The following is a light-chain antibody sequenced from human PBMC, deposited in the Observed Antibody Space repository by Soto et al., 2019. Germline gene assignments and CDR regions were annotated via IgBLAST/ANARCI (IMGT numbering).Light chain of an antibody. CDR3: QHYNLWPPT. V-gene: IGKV3-20*01. Sequence: EIVLTQSPGTLSLSPGERATLSCRASQSVSSSYLAWYQQKPGQAPRLLIYGASSRATGIPDRFSGSGSGTDFTLTISRLEPEDFAVYSCQHYNLWPPTFGQGTKVDIK. J-gene: IGKJ1*01. CDR1: QSVSSSY. CDR2: GAS.